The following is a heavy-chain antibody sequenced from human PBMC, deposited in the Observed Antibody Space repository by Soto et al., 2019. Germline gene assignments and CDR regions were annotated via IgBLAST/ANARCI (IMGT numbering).Heavy chain of an antibody. Sequence: GGSLRLSCATSGFPFNDYYMTWIRQAPGKGLEWLSHISPKSTFRNYADSVKGRFTISRDNTECSLFLQMNSLGVDDTAVYSCVRGGGGGLFEHWGQGVLVTVSS. CDR2: ISPKSTFR. CDR3: VRGGGGGLFEH. V-gene: IGHV3-11*06. D-gene: IGHD2-21*01. CDR1: GFPFNDYY. J-gene: IGHJ4*02.